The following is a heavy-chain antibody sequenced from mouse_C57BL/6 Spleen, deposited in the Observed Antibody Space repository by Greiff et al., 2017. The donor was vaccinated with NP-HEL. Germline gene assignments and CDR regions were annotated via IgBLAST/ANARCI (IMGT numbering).Heavy chain of an antibody. CDR3: ARRDSSGYVRFAY. CDR2: ISSGSSTI. CDR1: GFTFSDYG. Sequence: DVQLQESGGGLVKPGGSLKLSCAASGFTFSDYGMHWVRQAPEKGLEWVAYISSGSSTIYYADTVKGRFTISRDNAKNTLFLQMTSLRSEDTAMYYCARRDSSGYVRFAYWGQGTLVTVSA. D-gene: IGHD3-2*02. V-gene: IGHV5-17*01. J-gene: IGHJ3*01.